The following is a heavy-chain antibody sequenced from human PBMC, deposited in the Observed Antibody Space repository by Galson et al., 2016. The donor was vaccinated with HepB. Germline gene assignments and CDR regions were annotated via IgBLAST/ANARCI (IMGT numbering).Heavy chain of an antibody. Sequence: SLRLSCATSGFTFGDYAMSWFRQAPGKGLEWVGFIRSKTYGGTTEYAASVKARFTISRDDSKSFAYRQMSSLNPGDTAVYYCARGTPDYRPYYFDYWGQGTRVTVSS. CDR3: ARGTPDYRPYYFDY. CDR1: GFTFGDYA. CDR2: IRSKTYGGTT. V-gene: IGHV3-49*03. J-gene: IGHJ4*02. D-gene: IGHD4-11*01.